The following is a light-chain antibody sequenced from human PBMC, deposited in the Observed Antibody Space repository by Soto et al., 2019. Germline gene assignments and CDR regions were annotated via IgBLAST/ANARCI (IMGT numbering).Light chain of an antibody. J-gene: IGKJ2*01. V-gene: IGKV3-11*01. CDR1: QSVSSY. Sequence: EIVLTQSPATLSLSTGERATLSRRASQSVSSYLAWYQQKPGQAPRLVIYDVSSRATGVPPRFSGSGSGTDFTLTISSLEPEDFAFYYCLQRSTWYTFGQGTKLEIK. CDR3: LQRSTWYT. CDR2: DVS.